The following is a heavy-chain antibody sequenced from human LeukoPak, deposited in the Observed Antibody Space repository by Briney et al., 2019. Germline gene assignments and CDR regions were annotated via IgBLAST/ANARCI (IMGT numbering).Heavy chain of an antibody. CDR2: IYSGGST. J-gene: IGHJ5*02. D-gene: IGHD5-24*01. CDR1: GFTVSSNY. Sequence: PGGSLRLSWAASGFTVSSNYMSWVRQAPGKGLEWVSVIYSGGSTYYADSVKGRFTISRDNSKNTLYLQMNSLRAEDTAVYYCARESLGYKNWFDPWGQGTLVTVSS. CDR3: ARESLGYKNWFDP. V-gene: IGHV3-53*01.